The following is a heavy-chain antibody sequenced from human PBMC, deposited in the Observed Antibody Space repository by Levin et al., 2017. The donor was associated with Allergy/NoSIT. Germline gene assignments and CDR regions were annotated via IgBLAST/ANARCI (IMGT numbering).Heavy chain of an antibody. Sequence: GGSLRLSCAASGFTFSSYSMNWVRQAPGKGLEWVSSISSSSSYIYYADSVKGRFTISRDNAKNSLYLQMNSLRAEDTAVYYCARDLLRFDPDYYYYGMDVWGQGTTVTVSS. J-gene: IGHJ6*02. CDR3: ARDLLRFDPDYYYYGMDV. CDR2: ISSSSSYI. V-gene: IGHV3-21*01. CDR1: GFTFSSYS. D-gene: IGHD3-3*01.